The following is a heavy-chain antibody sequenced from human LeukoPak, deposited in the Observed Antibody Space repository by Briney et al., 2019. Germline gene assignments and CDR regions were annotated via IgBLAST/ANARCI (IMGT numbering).Heavy chain of an antibody. D-gene: IGHD3-10*01. J-gene: IGHJ4*02. CDR2: ISSSSSHI. Sequence: GGSLRLSCAASGFTFSSYSMNWVRQAPGKGLEWVSSISSSSSHIYYADSVKGRFTISRDNAKNSLYLQMNSLRAEDTAVYYCARVHYYGTYYFDYWGQGTLVTVSS. CDR1: GFTFSSYS. V-gene: IGHV3-21*01. CDR3: ARVHYYGTYYFDY.